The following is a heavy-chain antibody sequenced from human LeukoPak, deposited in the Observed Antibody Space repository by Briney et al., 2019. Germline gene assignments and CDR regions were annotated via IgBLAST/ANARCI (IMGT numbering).Heavy chain of an antibody. CDR2: INPANGYT. J-gene: IGHJ4*02. CDR1: GYTFTNFA. D-gene: IGHD5-24*01. Sequence: ASVKVSCKASGYTFTNFAMHWVRQAPGQTIEWLAWINPANGYTRYSQQFQDRVTVTSDTSAAKAYMELSSLRSEDKAVYYCAIRDGHTDHWGQGTLVTVSS. V-gene: IGHV1-3*03. CDR3: AIRDGHTDH.